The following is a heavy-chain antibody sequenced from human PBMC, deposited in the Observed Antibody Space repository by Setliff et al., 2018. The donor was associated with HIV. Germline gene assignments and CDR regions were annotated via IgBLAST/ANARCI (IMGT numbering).Heavy chain of an antibody. CDR3: AGGEVRSRYVSSRAPFYHYYYYMDV. Sequence: SETLSLTCTVSGGSIRTGNYYWTWIRQPPEKGLEWIGKINYSGSTDYNSSLRSRVTISVDTSKNQISLKLTSVTAADTAVYYCAGGEVRSRYVSSRAPFYHYYYYMDVWGKGTTVTVSS. J-gene: IGHJ6*03. CDR1: GGSIRTGNYY. CDR2: INYSGST. D-gene: IGHD6-13*01. V-gene: IGHV4-39*07.